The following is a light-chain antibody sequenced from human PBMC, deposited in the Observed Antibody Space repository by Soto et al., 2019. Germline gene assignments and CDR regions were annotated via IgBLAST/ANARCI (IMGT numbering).Light chain of an antibody. CDR3: QQYGSFSIT. CDR1: QSVSSSY. Sequence: IVFTQSPCTLSLSTGERATLSCRASQSVSSSYLAWYQQKPGQAPRLLIYGASSRATGIPDRFSGSGSGTDFTLTISRLEPEDFAVYYCQQYGSFSITFGQGTRLEIK. CDR2: GAS. V-gene: IGKV3-20*01. J-gene: IGKJ5*01.